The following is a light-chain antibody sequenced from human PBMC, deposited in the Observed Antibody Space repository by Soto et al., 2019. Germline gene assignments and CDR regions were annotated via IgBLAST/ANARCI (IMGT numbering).Light chain of an antibody. J-gene: IGLJ2*01. CDR2: SDD. Sequence: QSVLTQPPSASGTPGQRVTISCSGSSSNIGGNSVNWYQQHPGTAPKILMYSDDDRPSWVPDRFSGSKSGTSASLAISSLQSEDEADYYYAAWYDTLNGPVFGGGTKLTVL. V-gene: IGLV1-44*01. CDR1: SSNIGGNS. CDR3: AAWYDTLNGPV.